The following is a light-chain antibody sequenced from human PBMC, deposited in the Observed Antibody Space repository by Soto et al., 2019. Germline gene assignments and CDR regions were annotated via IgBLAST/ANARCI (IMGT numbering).Light chain of an antibody. CDR2: KAS. CDR1: QSISSW. CDR3: QQYNSYPT. Sequence: DMQMTQSPSTLSASVGDRCTITCRASQSISSWLAWYQQKPGKAPKALIYKASNLESGVPSRFSGSGSGTEFTLTISSLQPDDSATYYCQQYNSYPTFGQGTKVDI. J-gene: IGKJ1*01. V-gene: IGKV1-5*03.